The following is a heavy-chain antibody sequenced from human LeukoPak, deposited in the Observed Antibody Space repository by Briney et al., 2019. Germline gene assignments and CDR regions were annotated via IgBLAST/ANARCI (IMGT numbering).Heavy chain of an antibody. J-gene: IGHJ4*02. V-gene: IGHV1-69*05. CDR2: IIPIFGTA. Sequence: SVKVSCKASGGTFSSYAISGVRQAPGQGLEWMGGIIPIFGTANYVQKLQGRVTITTDESTSTAYMELSSLRSEDTAVYYCARGTSIAVAGRLGYWGQGTLVTVSS. CDR1: GGTFSSYA. D-gene: IGHD6-19*01. CDR3: ARGTSIAVAGRLGY.